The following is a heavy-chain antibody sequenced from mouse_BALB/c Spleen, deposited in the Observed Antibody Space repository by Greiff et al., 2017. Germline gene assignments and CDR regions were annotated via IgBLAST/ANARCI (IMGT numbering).Heavy chain of an antibody. CDR1: GYSITSDYA. CDR3: ARYDYGSRGFDY. J-gene: IGHJ2*01. V-gene: IGHV3-2*02. D-gene: IGHD1-1*01. CDR2: ISYSGST. Sequence: EVQLVESGPGLVKPSQSLSLTCTVTGYSITSDYAWHWIRQFPGNKLEWMGYISYSGSTSYNPSLKSRISITRDTSKNQFFLQLNSVTTEDTATYYCARYDYGSRGFDYWGQGTTLTVSS.